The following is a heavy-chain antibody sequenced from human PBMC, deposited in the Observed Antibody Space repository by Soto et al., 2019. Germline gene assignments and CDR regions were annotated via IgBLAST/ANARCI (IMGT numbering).Heavy chain of an antibody. V-gene: IGHV4-31*03. D-gene: IGHD2-21*02. J-gene: IGHJ4*02. CDR2: IYYSGST. Sequence: PSETLSLTCTVSGGSISSGGYYWSWIRQHPGKGLEWIGYIYYSGSTYYNPSLKSRVTISVDTSKNQFSLKLSSVTAADTAVYYCARGRVVVTSYFDYWGQGTLVTVSS. CDR1: GGSISSGGYY. CDR3: ARGRVVVTSYFDY.